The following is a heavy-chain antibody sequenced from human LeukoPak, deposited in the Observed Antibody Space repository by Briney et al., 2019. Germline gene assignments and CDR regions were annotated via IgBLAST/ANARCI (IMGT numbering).Heavy chain of an antibody. CDR2: IIPIFGTA. J-gene: IGHJ3*02. CDR1: GGTFSSYA. V-gene: IGHV1-69*01. Sequence: ASVKVSCKASGGTFSSYAISWVRQAPGEGLEWMGGIIPIFGTANYAQKFQGRLTITADESTSTAYMELSSLRSEDTAVYYCARDSSGYYGAFDIWGQGTMVTVSS. D-gene: IGHD3-22*01. CDR3: ARDSSGYYGAFDI.